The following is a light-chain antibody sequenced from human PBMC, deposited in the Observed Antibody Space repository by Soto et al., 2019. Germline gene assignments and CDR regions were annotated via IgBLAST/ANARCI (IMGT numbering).Light chain of an antibody. Sequence: ELVLTQSPDTLSLSPGERATLSCRASQSVSASFLAWYQHRPGQVPRLLISATSTRAPGIPDRFSGSGSGTDFTLTISSLEPEDVAVYYCQQYFRSLVEFGQGTKVEIK. V-gene: IGKV3-20*01. CDR1: QSVSASF. J-gene: IGKJ1*01. CDR2: ATS. CDR3: QQYFRSLVE.